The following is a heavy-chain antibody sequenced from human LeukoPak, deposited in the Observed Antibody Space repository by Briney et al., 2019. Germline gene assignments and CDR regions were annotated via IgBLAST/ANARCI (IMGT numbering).Heavy chain of an antibody. D-gene: IGHD3-10*01. CDR2: INQDGSEK. CDR3: ARIQLFFRMVGGNGLDI. Sequence: GGSLRLSCAASGFTFSRYWVSWARQAPGGGLEWVASINQDGSEKYYVDAVRGRDTISRDNAKNSLDLQVNSLRSEDTAAYFCARIQLFFRMVGGNGLDIWGQGAMVTVSS. V-gene: IGHV3-7*04. CDR1: GFTFSRYW. J-gene: IGHJ3*02.